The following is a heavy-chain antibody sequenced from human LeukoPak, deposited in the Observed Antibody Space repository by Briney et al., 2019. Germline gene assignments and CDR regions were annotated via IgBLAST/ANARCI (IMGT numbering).Heavy chain of an antibody. CDR2: MNPNSGNT. V-gene: IGHV1-8*01. J-gene: IGHJ4*02. CDR1: GYTFTSYD. D-gene: IGHD5-18*01. Sequence: ASVKVSCKASGYTFTSYDINWVRQATGQGLEWMGWMNPNSGNTGYAQKFQGRVTTTRNTSISTAYMELSSLRSEDTAVYYCARARGYSYGYGYWGQGTLVTVSS. CDR3: ARARGYSYGYGY.